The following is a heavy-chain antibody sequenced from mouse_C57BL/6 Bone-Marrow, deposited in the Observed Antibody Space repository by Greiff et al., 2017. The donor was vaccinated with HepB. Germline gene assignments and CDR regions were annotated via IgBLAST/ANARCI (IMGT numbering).Heavy chain of an antibody. CDR2: ISGGGGNT. J-gene: IGHJ3*01. CDR1: GFTFSSYT. V-gene: IGHV5-9*04. Sequence: EVKVVESGGGLVKPGGSLKLSCAASGFTFSSYTMSWVRQTPEKRLEWVATISGGGGNTYYPDSVKGRFTISRDNAKNTLYLQMSSLKSEDTAMYYCTRAPRRAWFAYWGQGTLVTVSA. CDR3: TRAPRRAWFAY.